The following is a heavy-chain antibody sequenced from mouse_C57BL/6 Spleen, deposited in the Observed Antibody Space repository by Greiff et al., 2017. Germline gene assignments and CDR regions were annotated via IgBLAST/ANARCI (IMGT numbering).Heavy chain of an antibody. J-gene: IGHJ3*01. CDR3: ARGDYDYESWFAY. D-gene: IGHD2-4*01. Sequence: VQLQQSGPELVKPGASVKIPCKASGYTFTDYNMDWVKQSHGKSLEWIGDINPNNGGTIYNQKFKGKATLTVDKSSSTAYMELRSLTSEDTAVYYCARGDYDYESWFAYWGQGTLVTVSA. V-gene: IGHV1-18*01. CDR1: GYTFTDYN. CDR2: INPNNGGT.